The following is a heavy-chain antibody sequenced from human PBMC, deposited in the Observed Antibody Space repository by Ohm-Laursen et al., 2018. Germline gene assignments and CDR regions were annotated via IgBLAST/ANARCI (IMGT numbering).Heavy chain of an antibody. D-gene: IGHD1-26*01. CDR2: INHSGST. CDR1: GGSFSTYY. Sequence: PGTLSLTCAVYGGSFSTYYWSWIRQPPGKGLEWIGEINHSGSTNYNPSLKSRVTISIDTSKNQFSLKLSSVTAADTAVYYCARSGSRPAGLDYWGQGTLVTVSS. V-gene: IGHV4-34*01. CDR3: ARSGSRPAGLDY. J-gene: IGHJ4*02.